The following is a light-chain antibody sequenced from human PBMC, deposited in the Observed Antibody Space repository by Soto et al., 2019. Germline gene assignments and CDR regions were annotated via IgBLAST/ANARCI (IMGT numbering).Light chain of an antibody. CDR2: EVS. CDR1: SSDVGGYNY. J-gene: IGLJ3*02. CDR3: SSYTTSGTPV. V-gene: IGLV2-14*01. Sequence: QSALTQPASVSGSPGQSITISCTGTSSDVGGYNYLSWYQQHPGKAPRVMIYEVSNRPSGVSIRFSGSKSGNTASLTISGLKAEDEADYFCSSYTTSGTPVFGGGTKVTVL.